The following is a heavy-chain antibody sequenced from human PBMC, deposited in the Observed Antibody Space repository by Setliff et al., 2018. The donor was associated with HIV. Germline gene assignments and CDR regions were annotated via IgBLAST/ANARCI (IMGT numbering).Heavy chain of an antibody. J-gene: IGHJ4*02. D-gene: IGHD3-10*01. V-gene: IGHV4-38-2*01. CDR1: ASSISSDYC. Sequence: KPSETLSLTCAVSASSISSDYCWGWIRQPPGKGLEWIGSTHHSGSTYYNPSLNSRVTISVDTSKNHFSLKLRSVTAADTAVYYCARGRFHRLHRPYSGSGSLGIQYFDYWGQGTLVTVSS. CDR3: ARGRFHRLHRPYSGSGSLGIQYFDY. CDR2: THHSGST.